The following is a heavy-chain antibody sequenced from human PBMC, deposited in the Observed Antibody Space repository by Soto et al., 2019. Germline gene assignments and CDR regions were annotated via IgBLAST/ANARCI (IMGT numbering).Heavy chain of an antibody. D-gene: IGHD3-22*01. Sequence: QVQLVQSGAEVKKPGSSVKVSCKTSGGTFSSYAISWVRQAPGQGLEWMGGIIPMFGTANYAQKFQGRVTITADESTSTAYMELSSLRSEAAAVYYCARSRANYSDSRCYYYSTFDYWGQGTLFTVSS. CDR3: ARSRANYSDSRCYYYSTFDY. CDR2: IIPMFGTA. CDR1: GGTFSSYA. V-gene: IGHV1-69*12. J-gene: IGHJ4*02.